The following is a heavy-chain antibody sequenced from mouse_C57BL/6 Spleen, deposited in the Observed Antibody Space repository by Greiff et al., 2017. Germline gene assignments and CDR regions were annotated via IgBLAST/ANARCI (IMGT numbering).Heavy chain of an antibody. Sequence: DVKLVESGGGLVKPGGSLKLSCAASGFTFSDYGMHWVRQAPEKGLEWVAYISSGSSTIYYADTVKGRFTISRDNAKNTLFLQMTSLRSEDTAMYYCASYDGYSYWYFDVWGTGTTVTVSS. V-gene: IGHV5-17*01. CDR3: ASYDGYSYWYFDV. D-gene: IGHD2-3*01. J-gene: IGHJ1*03. CDR1: GFTFSDYG. CDR2: ISSGSSTI.